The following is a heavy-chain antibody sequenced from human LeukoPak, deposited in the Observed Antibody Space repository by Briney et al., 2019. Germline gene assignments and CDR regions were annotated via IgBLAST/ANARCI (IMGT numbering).Heavy chain of an antibody. CDR3: AKSVTAAGTYAFDI. CDR2: ISYDGPNK. Sequence: PGGSLRLSCAASGFTFNSYGMHWVRHAPGKGLEWVAVISYDGPNKYYADSVKGRFTISRDDSKSTLYLQMNSLRPEDTAVYYCAKSVTAAGTYAFDIWGQGTVVTVSP. J-gene: IGHJ3*02. CDR1: GFTFNSYG. V-gene: IGHV3-30*18. D-gene: IGHD6-13*01.